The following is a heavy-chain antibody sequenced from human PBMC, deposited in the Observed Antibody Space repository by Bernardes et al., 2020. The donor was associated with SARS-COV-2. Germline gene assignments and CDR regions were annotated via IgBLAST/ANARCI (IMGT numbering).Heavy chain of an antibody. CDR2: ISAYNGNT. Sequence: ASVKVPCKASVYTFTSYGISWVRQAPGQGLEWMGWISAYNGNTNYAQKLQGRVTMTTDTSTSTAYMELRSLRSDDTAVYYCARQLTSTSPYYYYYYMDVWGKGTTVTVSS. J-gene: IGHJ6*03. D-gene: IGHD2-2*01. V-gene: IGHV1-18*01. CDR3: ARQLTSTSPYYYYYYMDV. CDR1: VYTFTSYG.